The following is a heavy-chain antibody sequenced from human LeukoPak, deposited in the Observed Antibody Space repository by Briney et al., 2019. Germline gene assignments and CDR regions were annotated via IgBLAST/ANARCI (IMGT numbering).Heavy chain of an antibody. CDR3: ASDYYDSSGYYS. CDR1: GGTFSSYA. CDR2: IIPIFGTA. Sequence: AASVKVSCKASGGTFSSYAISWVRQAPGQGLEWMGGIIPIFGTANYAQKFQGRVTITADESTSTAYMELSSLRSEDTAVYYCASDYYDSSGYYSWGQGTLVTVSS. D-gene: IGHD3-22*01. J-gene: IGHJ4*02. V-gene: IGHV1-69*13.